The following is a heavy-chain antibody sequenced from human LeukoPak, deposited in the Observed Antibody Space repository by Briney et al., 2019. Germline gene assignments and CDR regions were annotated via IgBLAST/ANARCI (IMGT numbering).Heavy chain of an antibody. Sequence: GSLRLSCAASGFTFSSYSMNWVRQAPGKGLEWIAYIYDNGNTDYNPSLKSRVTISVDTSKNQFSLKMRSVTAADTAVYYCARGSSSWPFWGQGTLVTVSS. CDR3: ARGSSSWPF. CDR1: GFTFSSYS. D-gene: IGHD6-13*01. J-gene: IGHJ4*02. CDR2: IYDNGNT. V-gene: IGHV4-59*08.